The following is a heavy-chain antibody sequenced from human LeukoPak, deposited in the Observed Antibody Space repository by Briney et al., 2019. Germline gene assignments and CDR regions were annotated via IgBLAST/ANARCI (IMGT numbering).Heavy chain of an antibody. CDR3: ARRFAPSRNDAFDI. CDR1: GGSINSSSYY. Sequence: SETLSLTCTISGGSINSSSYYWGWIRQPPGKGLEWIGTIYYSGSTYYNPSLKSRVTISVDTSKNQFSLKLSSVTASDTAVYYCARRFAPSRNDAFDIWGQGTMVTVSS. J-gene: IGHJ3*02. D-gene: IGHD3-10*01. V-gene: IGHV4-39*01. CDR2: IYYSGST.